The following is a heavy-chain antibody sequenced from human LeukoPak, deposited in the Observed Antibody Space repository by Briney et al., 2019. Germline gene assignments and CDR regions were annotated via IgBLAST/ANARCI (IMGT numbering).Heavy chain of an antibody. Sequence: GGSLRLSCAASGFTISSNYMNWVRQAPGKGLDWVSVISDGGSTYYADSVKGRFTISRDNAKNSLYLQMNSLRAEDTAVYYCARETYYYDSSAQTLDYWGQGTLVTVSS. CDR1: GFTISSNY. D-gene: IGHD3-22*01. CDR3: ARETYYYDSSAQTLDY. V-gene: IGHV3-53*01. CDR2: ISDGGST. J-gene: IGHJ4*02.